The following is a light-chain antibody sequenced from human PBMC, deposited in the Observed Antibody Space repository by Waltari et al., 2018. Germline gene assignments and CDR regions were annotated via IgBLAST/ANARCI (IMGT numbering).Light chain of an antibody. CDR1: RSVLFSTNNKNY. Sequence: DIVMTQSPDSLAVSLGERATINCKSSRSVLFSTNNKNYLAWYQQKPGQPPTLLFYWASTRESGVPDRFSGSGSGTDFTLTISSLQAEDVAVYYCQQYRSTLWTFGQGTRVEIK. V-gene: IGKV4-1*01. J-gene: IGKJ1*01. CDR3: QQYRSTLWT. CDR2: WAS.